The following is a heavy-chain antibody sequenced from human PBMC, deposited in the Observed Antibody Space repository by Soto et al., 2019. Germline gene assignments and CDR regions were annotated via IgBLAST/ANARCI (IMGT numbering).Heavy chain of an antibody. D-gene: IGHD5-12*01. CDR2: IDGDGSRI. CDR1: GFTFSNYW. Sequence: EVQLVESGGGLVQPGGSLRLSCAASGFTFSNYWMHWVRQVPGKGLVWVSRIDGDGSRIHYADSVKGRFTISRDNAKNTLYLQMNSLRPEDTAVYFCARGAPISGGYVVGYWGQGTLVTVSS. V-gene: IGHV3-74*01. CDR3: ARGAPISGGYVVGY. J-gene: IGHJ4*02.